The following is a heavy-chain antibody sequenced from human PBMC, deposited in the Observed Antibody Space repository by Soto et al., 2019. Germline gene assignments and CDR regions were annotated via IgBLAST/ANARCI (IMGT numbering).Heavy chain of an antibody. Sequence: SETLSLTCTVSGGSISSYYWSWIRQPPGKGLEWIGYIYYSGSTNYNPSLKSRVTISVGTSKNQFSLKLSSVTAADTAVYYCARTPSYVWGSYRENWFDPWGQGTLVTVSS. CDR3: ARTPSYVWGSYRENWFDP. V-gene: IGHV4-59*01. CDR1: GGSISSYY. CDR2: IYYSGST. D-gene: IGHD3-16*02. J-gene: IGHJ5*02.